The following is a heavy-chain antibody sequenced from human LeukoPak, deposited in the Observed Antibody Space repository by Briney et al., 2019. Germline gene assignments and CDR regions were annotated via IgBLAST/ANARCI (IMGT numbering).Heavy chain of an antibody. CDR3: AKTVIRQLDWFDP. J-gene: IGHJ5*02. CDR1: GFTFSDYY. V-gene: IGHV3-11*01. CDR2: ISSSGSTI. Sequence: GGSLRLSCAASGFTFSDYYMSWIRQAPGKGLEWVSYISSSGSTIYYADSVKGRFTISRDNSKNTLYLQMNSLRAEDTAVYYCAKTVIRQLDWFDPWGQGTLVTVSS. D-gene: IGHD6-13*01.